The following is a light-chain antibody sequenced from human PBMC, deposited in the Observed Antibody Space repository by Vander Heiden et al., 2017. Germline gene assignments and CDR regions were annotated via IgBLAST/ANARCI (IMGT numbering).Light chain of an antibody. Sequence: LTQPRPVSGSPGQSVTISCTGTSSAVGGYNYVSWYQQHPGKAPKLMIYDVSKRPSGVPDRFSGSKSGNTASLTISGLQAEDEADYYCCSYAGSYTFVFGTGTKVTVL. CDR3: CSYAGSYTFV. J-gene: IGLJ1*01. V-gene: IGLV2-11*01. CDR2: DVS. CDR1: SSAVGGYNY.